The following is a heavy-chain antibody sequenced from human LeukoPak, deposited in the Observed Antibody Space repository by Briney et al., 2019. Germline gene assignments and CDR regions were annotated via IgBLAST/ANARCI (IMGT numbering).Heavy chain of an antibody. CDR3: AKVRFENIVVVPAAMEG. CDR2: IRYDGSNK. Sequence: GGSLRLSCAASGFTFSSYGMHWVRQAPGKGLEWVAFIRYDGSNKYYADSVKGRFTISRDNSKNTLYLQMNSLRAEDTAVYYCAKVRFENIVVVPAAMEGWGQGTLVTVSS. CDR1: GFTFSSYG. J-gene: IGHJ4*02. D-gene: IGHD2-2*01. V-gene: IGHV3-30*02.